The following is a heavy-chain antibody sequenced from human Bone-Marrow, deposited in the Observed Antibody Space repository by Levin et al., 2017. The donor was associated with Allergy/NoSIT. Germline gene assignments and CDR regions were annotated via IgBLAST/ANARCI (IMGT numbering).Heavy chain of an antibody. J-gene: IGHJ4*02. D-gene: IGHD6-13*01. CDR2: IDPTDSYS. CDR3: ATLDSAAAGIDY. CDR1: GYSFTSYW. V-gene: IGHV5-10-1*01. Sequence: ESLKISCKGSGYSFTSYWISWVRQMPGKGLEWLGRIDPTDSYSSYSPSFQGHVTISADRSISTAYLQWSSLKASDTAMYYCATLDSAAAGIDYWGQGTLVTVSS.